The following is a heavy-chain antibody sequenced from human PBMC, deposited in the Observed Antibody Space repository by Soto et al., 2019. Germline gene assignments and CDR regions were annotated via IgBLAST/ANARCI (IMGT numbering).Heavy chain of an antibody. CDR3: VRKVLGSTIGPDYWYFDL. V-gene: IGHV3-23*01. J-gene: IGHJ2*01. Sequence: EVQLLESGGGLVQPGGSLRLSCVGSGFTFINYAMNWVRQAPGKGLEWVSGISGGGDRTFDADSVKGRFTISRDNAKNTVNLQVNSLRADDTAVYCCVRKVLGSTIGPDYWYFDLCGRGTLVTVSS. CDR2: ISGGGDRT. D-gene: IGHD3-16*01. CDR1: GFTFINYA.